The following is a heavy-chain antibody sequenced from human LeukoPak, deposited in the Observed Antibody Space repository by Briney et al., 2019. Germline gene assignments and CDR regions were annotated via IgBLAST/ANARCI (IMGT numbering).Heavy chain of an antibody. CDR2: INPNSGGT. J-gene: IGHJ5*02. CDR1: GYTFTGYY. Sequence: ASVKVSCKASGYTFTGYYMHWVRQAPGQGLEWMGWINPNSGGTNYAQKFQGRVTMTRDTSISTAYMELSRLRSDDTAVYYCARAGGTYCSGGSCYSDNWFDPWGQGTLVTVSS. V-gene: IGHV1-2*02. D-gene: IGHD2-15*01. CDR3: ARAGGTYCSGGSCYSDNWFDP.